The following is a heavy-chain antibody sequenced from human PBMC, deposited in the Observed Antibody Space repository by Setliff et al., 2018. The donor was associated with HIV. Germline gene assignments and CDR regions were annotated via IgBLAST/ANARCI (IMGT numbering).Heavy chain of an antibody. CDR1: GGSISSYY. CDR3: ARDYGFGQPIFGFDV. CDR2: IHEEGRT. Sequence: SETLSLTCTVSGGSISSYYWGWFRQPPGKGLEWIAGIHEEGRTYYNPSLKSRVTILMDTSNKQFSLKLSSVTAADTAIYYCARDYGFGQPIFGFDVWGQGAMVTVSS. V-gene: IGHV4-39*07. J-gene: IGHJ3*01. D-gene: IGHD3-10*01.